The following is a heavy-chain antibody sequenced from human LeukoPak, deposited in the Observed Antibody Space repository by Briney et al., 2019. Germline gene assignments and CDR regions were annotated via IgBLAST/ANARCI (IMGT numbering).Heavy chain of an antibody. Sequence: GGSLRLSCAASGFTFSSYSMNWVRQAPGKGREWVSSISSSSSYIYYADSVKGRFTISRDNAKNSLYLQMNSLRAEDTAVYYCARDLVAMVRGGTGMDVWGQGTTVTVSS. CDR1: GFTFSSYS. J-gene: IGHJ6*02. CDR3: ARDLVAMVRGGTGMDV. V-gene: IGHV3-21*01. CDR2: ISSSSSYI. D-gene: IGHD3-10*01.